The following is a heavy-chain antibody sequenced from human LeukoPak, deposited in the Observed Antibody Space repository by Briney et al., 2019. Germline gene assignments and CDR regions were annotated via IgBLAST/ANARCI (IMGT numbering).Heavy chain of an antibody. CDR1: GFTFSNYD. V-gene: IGHV3-23*01. CDR3: AIDLSRAVGADWFDP. J-gene: IGHJ5*02. CDR2: ISDSGGST. Sequence: GGSLRLSCAASGFTFSNYDMSWVRQAPGKGLEWVSSISDSGGSTYYADSVKGRFTISRDNSKNTLYLQMTNLRAADTAVYYCAIDLSRAVGADWFDPWDQGSLVTVSS. D-gene: IGHD6-19*01.